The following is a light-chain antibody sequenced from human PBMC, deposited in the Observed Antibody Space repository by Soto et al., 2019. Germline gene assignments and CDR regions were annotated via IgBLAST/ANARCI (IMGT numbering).Light chain of an antibody. CDR3: QQSYTTPLT. V-gene: IGKV3D-20*02. CDR2: DAS. Sequence: EIVLTQSPGTLSLSPGERATLSCRASQSVSSSSLAWYQQKRGQAPRLLIHDASSRATGIPDRFSGSGSGTDFTLTISRLEPEDLATYYCQQSYTTPLTFGGGTKVDIK. J-gene: IGKJ4*01. CDR1: QSVSSSS.